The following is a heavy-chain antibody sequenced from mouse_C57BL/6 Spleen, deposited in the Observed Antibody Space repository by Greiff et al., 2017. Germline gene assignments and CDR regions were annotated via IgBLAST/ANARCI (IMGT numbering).Heavy chain of an antibody. Sequence: EVKLQESGPGLVKPSQSLSLTCSVTGYSITSGYYWNWIRQFPGNKLEWMGYISYDGSNNYNPSLKNRISITRDTSKNQFFRKLNSVTTEDTATYYCAREGLRGGYFDVWGTGTTVTVSS. CDR3: AREGLRGGYFDV. V-gene: IGHV3-6*01. CDR1: GYSITSGYY. CDR2: ISYDGSN. D-gene: IGHD2-4*01. J-gene: IGHJ1*03.